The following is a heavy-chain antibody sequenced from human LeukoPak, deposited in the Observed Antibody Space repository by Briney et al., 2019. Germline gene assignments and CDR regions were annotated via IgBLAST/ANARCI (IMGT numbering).Heavy chain of an antibody. CDR3: ATDFYDTT. Sequence: GRSLRLSCAASGFTFSSHAMHWVRQAPGKGLEWVAVISYDGSNKYYADSVKGRFTISRDNSKNTLYLQMNSLQTEDTAVYYCATDFYDTTWGQGTLVTVSS. CDR1: GFTFSSHA. D-gene: IGHD3-22*01. J-gene: IGHJ5*02. CDR2: ISYDGSNK. V-gene: IGHV3-30*04.